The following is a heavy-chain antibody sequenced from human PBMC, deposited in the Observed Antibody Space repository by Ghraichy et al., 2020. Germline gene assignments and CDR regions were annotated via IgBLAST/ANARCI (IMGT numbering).Heavy chain of an antibody. J-gene: IGHJ6*03. CDR2: ISYDGSNQ. CDR3: ARGYVGLGYYMDV. Sequence: LSLTCAASGFTFSNYAMHWVRQAPGKGQEWVAVISYDGSNQYYTDSVKGRFTISRDSSKNTLCLQMNSLRAEDTAVYYCARGYVGLGYYMDVWGKGTTVTVSS. CDR1: GFTFSNYA. V-gene: IGHV3-30-3*01. D-gene: IGHD3-16*01.